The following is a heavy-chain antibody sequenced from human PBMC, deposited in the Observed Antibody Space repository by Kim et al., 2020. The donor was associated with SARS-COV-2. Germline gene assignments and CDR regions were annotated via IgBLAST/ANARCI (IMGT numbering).Heavy chain of an antibody. Sequence: GGSLRLSCAASGFTFNSCAMSWVRQAPGKGLEWVSGISGGGGGRYYADSVKGRFTISRDNSKNTLSLQMNSLRAEDTAVYYCAKEGRGYTYGNDYWGQGTLVTVSS. V-gene: IGHV3-23*01. CDR2: ISGGGGGR. D-gene: IGHD5-18*01. CDR1: GFTFNSCA. CDR3: AKEGRGYTYGNDY. J-gene: IGHJ4*02.